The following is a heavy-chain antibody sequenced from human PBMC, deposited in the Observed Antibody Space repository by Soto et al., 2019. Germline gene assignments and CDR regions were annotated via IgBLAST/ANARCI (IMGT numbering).Heavy chain of an antibody. J-gene: IGHJ4*02. Sequence: GGSLRLSCAASGFTFSSYWMHWARQVPGKGLLWVSRIDEYGSTINYADSVKGRFTISRDNARNTLYLEMNSLRAEDTALYYCTRDIGGKGEYWGPGTRVTVSS. CDR2: IDEYGSTI. CDR3: TRDIGGKGEY. D-gene: IGHD3-16*01. CDR1: GFTFSSYW. V-gene: IGHV3-74*01.